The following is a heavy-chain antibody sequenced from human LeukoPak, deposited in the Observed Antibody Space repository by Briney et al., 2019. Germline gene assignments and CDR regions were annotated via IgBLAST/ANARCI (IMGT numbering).Heavy chain of an antibody. CDR1: GGSFSGHY. CDR2: INHSGST. CDR3: ARAVYDFWSGYRPTNGFDP. Sequence: SETLSLTCAVYGGSFSGHYWSWLRQPPGKGLEWIGEINHSGSTNYNPSLKSRVTISVDTSKKQFSLKLSSVTAADTAVYYCARAVYDFWSGYRPTNGFDPWGQGTLVTVSS. D-gene: IGHD3-3*01. V-gene: IGHV4-34*01. J-gene: IGHJ5*02.